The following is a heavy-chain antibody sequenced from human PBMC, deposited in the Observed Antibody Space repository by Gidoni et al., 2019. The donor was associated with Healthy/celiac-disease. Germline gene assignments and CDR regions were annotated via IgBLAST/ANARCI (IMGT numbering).Heavy chain of an antibody. CDR3: ASLYGSGSYFPMDV. CDR1: GGSISSSSYY. J-gene: IGHJ6*02. Sequence: QLQLQESGPGLVKPSETLSLNCTVSGGSISSSSYYWGWIRQPPGKGLEWIGRIYYSGSTYYNPSLKSLVTISVDTSKHQFSLKLSSVTAADTAVYYCASLYGSGSYFPMDVWGQGTTVTVSS. V-gene: IGHV4-39*01. CDR2: IYYSGST. D-gene: IGHD3-10*01.